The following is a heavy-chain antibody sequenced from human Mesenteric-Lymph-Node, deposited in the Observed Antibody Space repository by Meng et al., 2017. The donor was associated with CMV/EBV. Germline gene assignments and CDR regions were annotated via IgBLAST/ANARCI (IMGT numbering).Heavy chain of an antibody. V-gene: IGHV3-23*01. CDR1: GFTFSSYA. J-gene: IGHJ4*02. CDR3: AREDTAMGNFDY. CDR2: ISGSGGST. D-gene: IGHD5-18*01. Sequence: GESLKISCAASGFTFSSYAMSWVRQAPGKGLEWVSAISGSGGSTYYADSVKGRFTISRDNSKNTLYLQMNSLRAEDTAVFYCAREDTAMGNFDYWGQGTLVTVSS.